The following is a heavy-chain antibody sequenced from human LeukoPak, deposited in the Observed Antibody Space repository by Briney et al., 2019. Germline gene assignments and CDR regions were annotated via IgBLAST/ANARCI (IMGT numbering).Heavy chain of an antibody. CDR3: AKTDWFDF. CDR1: GFTFSNYW. V-gene: IGHV3-74*01. Sequence: GGSLRLSCAASGFTFSNYWMHCVRQAPGKGLVWVSRIKDDGTVTTYADSVKGRFTVSRDNAKNTLYLQMNSLRAEDTAVYYCAKTDWFDFWGRGTLVTVSS. D-gene: IGHD3-9*01. CDR2: IKDDGTVT. J-gene: IGHJ4*02.